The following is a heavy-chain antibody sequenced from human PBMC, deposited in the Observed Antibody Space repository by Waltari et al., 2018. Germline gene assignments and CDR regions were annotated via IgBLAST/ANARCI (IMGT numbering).Heavy chain of an antibody. CDR1: GFTFNHYG. Sequence: QVHLVESGGGVVQPGKSLNLSCAASGFTFNHYGIHWVRQAPGKGLGWVAVISYDESNKVYGDSVRGRFTISRDKSNNRVDLQMNSLQIEDTAVYFCARDRHGLGLLDLQYWGRGTQVAVSA. CDR3: ARDRHGLGLLDLQY. CDR2: ISYDESNK. D-gene: IGHD1-1*01. J-gene: IGHJ4*02. V-gene: IGHV3-30*03.